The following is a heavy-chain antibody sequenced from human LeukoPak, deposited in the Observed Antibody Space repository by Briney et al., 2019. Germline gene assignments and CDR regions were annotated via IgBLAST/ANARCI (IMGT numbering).Heavy chain of an antibody. V-gene: IGHV1-69*04. D-gene: IGHD4-17*01. CDR2: IIPILGIA. J-gene: IGHJ4*02. CDR1: GYTFISYG. CDR3: ARDPGYGDYLTFDY. Sequence: SVKVSCKASGYTFISYGISWVRQAPGQGLEWMGRIIPILGIANYAQKFQGRVTITADKSTSTAYMELSSLRSEDTAVYYCARDPGYGDYLTFDYWGQGTLVTVSS.